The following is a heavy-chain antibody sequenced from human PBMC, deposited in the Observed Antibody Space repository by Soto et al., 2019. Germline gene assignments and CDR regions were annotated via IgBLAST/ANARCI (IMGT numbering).Heavy chain of an antibody. Sequence: ASVKVSCKASGYTFTSYGISWVRQAPGQGLKWMGWISAYNGNTNYAQKLQGRVTMTTDTSTSTAYIELRSLRFDDTAVYYCARLAEPYYDFWSGYYSFWFDPWGQGTLVTVSS. CDR3: ARLAEPYYDFWSGYYSFWFDP. CDR2: ISAYNGNT. CDR1: GYTFTSYG. D-gene: IGHD3-3*01. V-gene: IGHV1-18*01. J-gene: IGHJ5*02.